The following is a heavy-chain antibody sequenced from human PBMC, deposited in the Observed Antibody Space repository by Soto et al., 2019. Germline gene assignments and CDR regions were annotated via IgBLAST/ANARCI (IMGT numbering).Heavy chain of an antibody. CDR2: VRPSGGNT. J-gene: IGHJ6*02. D-gene: IGHD2-2*01. Sequence: ASVKVSCKASGYTFTTYFIHWVRQAPGQGLEWMGIVRPSGGNTAYAQRFQGRLTMTRDTSTSTVYMELSSLRSDDTAVYYCAREDRDRETGLVPAAIDGMDVWGQGTTVTVSS. CDR3: AREDRDRETGLVPAAIDGMDV. V-gene: IGHV1-46*01. CDR1: GYTFTTYF.